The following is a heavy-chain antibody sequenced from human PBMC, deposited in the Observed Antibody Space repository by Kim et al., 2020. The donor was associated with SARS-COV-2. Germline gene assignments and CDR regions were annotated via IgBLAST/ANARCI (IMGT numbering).Heavy chain of an antibody. CDR1: GGSISSSSYY. D-gene: IGHD6-19*01. Sequence: SETLSLTCTVSGGSISSSSYYWGWIRQPPGKGLEWIGSIYYSGSTYYNPSLKSRVTISVDTSKNQFSLKLSSVTAADTAVYYCARSQGIAVAGIRYHYYYYGMDVWGQGTTVTVSS. CDR2: IYYSGST. CDR3: ARSQGIAVAGIRYHYYYYGMDV. J-gene: IGHJ6*02. V-gene: IGHV4-39*01.